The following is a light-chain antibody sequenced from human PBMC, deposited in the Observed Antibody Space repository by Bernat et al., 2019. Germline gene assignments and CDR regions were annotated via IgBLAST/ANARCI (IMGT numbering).Light chain of an antibody. CDR3: QQLRGFPPFA. Sequence: DVQLTQSPSFLSASVGDRVTITCRASQDISNYLAWYQQRPGRAPELLIYSASTLQSGVPSRFSGSGSGTQFTLTISSLQPEDLAIYYCQQLRGFPPFAFGPGTKVDV. CDR2: SAS. J-gene: IGKJ3*01. V-gene: IGKV1-9*01. CDR1: QDISNY.